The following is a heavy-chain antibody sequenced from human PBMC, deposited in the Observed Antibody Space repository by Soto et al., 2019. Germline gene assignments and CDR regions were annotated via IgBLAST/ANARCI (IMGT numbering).Heavy chain of an antibody. D-gene: IGHD3-16*02. J-gene: IGHJ5*02. CDR3: ARGKGIVNWFDP. Sequence: GGSLRLSCAASGFTFSSYSMNWVRQAPGKGLEWVSSISSSSSYIYYADSVKGRFTISRDNAKNSLYLQMNSLRAEDTAVYYCARGKGIVNWFDPWGQGTLVTVSS. V-gene: IGHV3-21*01. CDR2: ISSSSSYI. CDR1: GFTFSSYS.